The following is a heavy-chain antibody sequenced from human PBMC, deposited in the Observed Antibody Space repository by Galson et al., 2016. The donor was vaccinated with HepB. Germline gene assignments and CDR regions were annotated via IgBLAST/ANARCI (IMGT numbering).Heavy chain of an antibody. CDR1: GGFLNGYY. D-gene: IGHD4-17*01. CDR3: ARGGSGNGDYVTNNYFGP. V-gene: IGHV4-34*01. J-gene: IGHJ5*02. CDR2: ISHTGRA. Sequence: ETLSLTCVVSGGFLNGYYWSWIRQPPGKGLEWVGDISHTGRAIYRPSLESRLTISLDTSTNQFFLKLTSVTAADTAVYYCARGGSGNGDYVTNNYFGPWGQGTLVTVSS.